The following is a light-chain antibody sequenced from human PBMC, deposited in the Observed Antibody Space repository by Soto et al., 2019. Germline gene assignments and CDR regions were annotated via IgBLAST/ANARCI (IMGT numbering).Light chain of an antibody. CDR3: EQLHRHV. J-gene: IGKJ4*01. CDR2: AAS. CDR1: RSISYY. Sequence: QGTRWPASLSACVGDRESVTFGGSRSISYYLAWYQKKPGKAPKLLIYAASTLQSGVPSRFRGTRPGTDSTLPITSLQPEASPTYYSEQLHRHVFGAGTKVDIK. V-gene: IGKV1-9*01.